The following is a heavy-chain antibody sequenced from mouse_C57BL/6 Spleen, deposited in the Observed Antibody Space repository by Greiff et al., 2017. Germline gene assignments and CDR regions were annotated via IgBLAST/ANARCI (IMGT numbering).Heavy chain of an antibody. CDR1: GYAFSSSW. Sequence: QVQLQQSGPELVKPGASVKISCKASGYAFSSSWMKWVKQRPGKGLEWIGRIYPGDGDTNYNGKFKGKATLTADKSSSTAYMQLSSLTSEDSAVYFCANLYYDYDPWFAYLGHGTLVTVSA. CDR3: ANLYYDYDPWFAY. D-gene: IGHD2-4*01. J-gene: IGHJ3*01. CDR2: IYPGDGDT. V-gene: IGHV1-82*01.